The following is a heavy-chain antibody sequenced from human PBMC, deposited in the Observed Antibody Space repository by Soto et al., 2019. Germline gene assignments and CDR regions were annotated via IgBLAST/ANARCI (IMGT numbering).Heavy chain of an antibody. V-gene: IGHV3-30*04. CDR3: AREGHYSNSSGDYYGNWFAP. CDR1: ELTVSSYA. J-gene: IGHJ5*02. Sequence: PSLPNETSELTVSSYALHRVRQPPGKGMKWVAVVSYDGTYKYYADSVKGRFTISRDNSRNTLYLQMNSLTVEDTAVYYCAREGHYSNSSGDYYGNWFAPWGQGTRVTVSS. CDR2: VSYDGTYK. D-gene: IGHD3-22*01.